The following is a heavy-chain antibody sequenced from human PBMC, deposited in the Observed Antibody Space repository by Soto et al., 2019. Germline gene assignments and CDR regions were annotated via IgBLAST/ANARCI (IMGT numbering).Heavy chain of an antibody. D-gene: IGHD3-10*01. J-gene: IGHJ4*02. CDR1: GFSFHDAW. CDR3: TADLIGTYYSPYDY. V-gene: IGHV3-15*07. CDR2: IKSKTDGETT. Sequence: EVQLVESGGGLVKPGGSLRLSCAASGFSFHDAWMNWVRQAPGKGLEWVGRIKSKTDGETTDYAAPVKGRFSVSRDDXXNTLYLQMNSLKTEDTAVYYCTADLIGTYYSPYDYWGQGILVTVSS.